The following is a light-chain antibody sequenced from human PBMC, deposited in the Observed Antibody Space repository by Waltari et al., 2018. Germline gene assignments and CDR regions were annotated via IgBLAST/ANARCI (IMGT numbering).Light chain of an antibody. CDR3: SAWDDSLNGVV. J-gene: IGLJ2*01. V-gene: IGLV1-44*01. CDR1: RSHLGSRT. Sequence: QSVLTQPPSASGTPGQRVTISCSGSRSHLGSRTVNWYQQFPGTAPNLLSYTNDQRPSGVPDRFSASKSGTSASLAISGLQSEDEADYYCSAWDDSLNGVVFGGGTKLTVL. CDR2: TND.